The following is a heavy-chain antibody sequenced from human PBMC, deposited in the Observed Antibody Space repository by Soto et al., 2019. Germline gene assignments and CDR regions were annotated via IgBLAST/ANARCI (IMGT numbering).Heavy chain of an antibody. Sequence: SLTCTVSGGSVSSGSYYWSWIRQPPGSGLECIGYIYYSGSTNYNPSLKSRVSISLETSKQQFSLKLSSVTAADTAVYYCAREGDRPANPFHCWGPGTLVPVSS. CDR1: GGSVSSGSYY. V-gene: IGHV4-61*01. D-gene: IGHD3-10*01. J-gene: IGHJ4*02. CDR3: AREGDRPANPFHC. CDR2: IYYSGST.